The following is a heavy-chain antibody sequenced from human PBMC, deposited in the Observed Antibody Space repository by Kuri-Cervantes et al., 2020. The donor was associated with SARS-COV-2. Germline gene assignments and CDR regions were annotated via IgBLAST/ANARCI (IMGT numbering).Heavy chain of an antibody. CDR3: ARDSPTWIHTFDY. CDR2: IYSGGST. J-gene: IGHJ4*02. CDR1: GFTVSSNY. Sequence: GESLKISCAASGFTVSSNYMSWVRQAPGKGLEWVSVIYSGGSTYYADSVKGRFTISRDNSKNTPYLQMNSLRAEDTAVYYCARDSPTWIHTFDYWGQGTLVTVSS. D-gene: IGHD5-18*01. V-gene: IGHV3-66*02.